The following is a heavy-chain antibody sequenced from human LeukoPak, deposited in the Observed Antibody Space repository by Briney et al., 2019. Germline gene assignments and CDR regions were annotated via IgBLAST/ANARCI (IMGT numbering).Heavy chain of an antibody. Sequence: SETLSLTCTVSGDSISTDGYSWSWIRQPPGKGLEWVGYIYHSGSTYYNPSLKSRTTISVDRSKNQFSLKLSSVTAADTAVYYCAREPHPLNYDFWSGPDAFDIWGQGTMVTVSS. D-gene: IGHD3-3*01. CDR3: AREPHPLNYDFWSGPDAFDI. V-gene: IGHV4-30-2*01. CDR2: IYHSGST. J-gene: IGHJ3*02. CDR1: GDSISTDGYS.